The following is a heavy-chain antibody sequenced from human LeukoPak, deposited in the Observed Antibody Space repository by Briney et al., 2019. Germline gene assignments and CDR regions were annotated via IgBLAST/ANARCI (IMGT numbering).Heavy chain of an antibody. Sequence: GESLKISCKGSGYSFTNYWIGWVRQMPRKGLEWMGIIYPGDSDTRYSPSFQGQVTISADKSISTAYLQWSSLKASDTAMYYCASPLRVPAAYDAFDIWGQGTMVTVSS. CDR1: GYSFTNYW. D-gene: IGHD2-2*01. CDR2: IYPGDSDT. V-gene: IGHV5-51*01. CDR3: ASPLRVPAAYDAFDI. J-gene: IGHJ3*02.